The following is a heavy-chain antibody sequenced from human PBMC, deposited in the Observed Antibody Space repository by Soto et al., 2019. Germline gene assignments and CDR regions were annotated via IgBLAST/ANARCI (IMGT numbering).Heavy chain of an antibody. V-gene: IGHV3-21*01. CDR3: AREPSSRRPNYSDY. CDR1: GFTFSSYS. CDR2: ISSSSSYI. J-gene: IGHJ4*02. Sequence: GGSLRLSCAASGFTFSSYSMNWVRQAPGKGLEWVSSISSSSSYIYYADSVKGRFTISRDNAKNSLYLQMNSLRAEDTAVYYCAREPSSRRPNYSDYWGQGTLVTVSS.